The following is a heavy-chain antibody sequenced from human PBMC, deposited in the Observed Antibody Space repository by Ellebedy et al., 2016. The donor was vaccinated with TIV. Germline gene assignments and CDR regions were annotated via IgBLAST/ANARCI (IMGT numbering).Heavy chain of an antibody. D-gene: IGHD4-11*01. Sequence: SETLSLTCDISGDSVSGYSGAWNWLRQSPSRGLEWLGRIYYRSKWHTDYARSVGGRLTFTSDTAKNQVSLQLRSVTPDDSAVYYCARSLLFYSADFEPFDMWGQGTLVTVSS. V-gene: IGHV6-1*01. J-gene: IGHJ4*02. CDR3: ARSLLFYSADFEPFDM. CDR2: IYYRSKWHT. CDR1: GDSVSGYSGA.